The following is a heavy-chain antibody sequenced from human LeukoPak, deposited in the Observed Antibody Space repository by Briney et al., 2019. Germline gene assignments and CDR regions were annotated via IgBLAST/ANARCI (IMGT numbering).Heavy chain of an antibody. CDR1: GGSLSGYY. V-gene: IGHV4-34*01. CDR3: AREGLKNVHNPLGY. J-gene: IGHJ4*02. CDR2: IKQSERT. Sequence: PSETLSLTCAVYGGSLSGYYWTWIRQPPGKGLEWVGEIKQSERTNYNPSLKSRITISMDTSKNQFSLKLTSVTAADTAVYYCAREGLKNVHNPLGYWGQGTLVTVPS. D-gene: IGHD5-24*01.